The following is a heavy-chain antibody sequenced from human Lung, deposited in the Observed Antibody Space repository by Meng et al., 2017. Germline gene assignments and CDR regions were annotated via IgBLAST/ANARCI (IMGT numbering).Heavy chain of an antibody. Sequence: WGAGLWKPSAPLSLTCVVSGGAFSDYYWSWIRQPPGKGLEWIGEINHSGSTNYNPSLESRATISVDTSQNNLSLKLSSVTAADSAVYYCARGPTTMAHDFDYWGQGTLVTVSS. D-gene: IGHD4-11*01. CDR2: INHSGST. V-gene: IGHV4-34*01. CDR1: GGAFSDYY. CDR3: ARGPTTMAHDFDY. J-gene: IGHJ4*02.